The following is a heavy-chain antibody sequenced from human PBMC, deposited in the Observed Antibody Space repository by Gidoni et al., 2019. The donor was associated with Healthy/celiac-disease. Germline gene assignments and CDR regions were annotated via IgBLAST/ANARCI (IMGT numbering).Heavy chain of an antibody. V-gene: IGHV4-61*01. CDR3: ARTYSGYDSGPTVDWFDP. CDR1: GGSVSSGSYY. CDR2: IYYSGST. J-gene: IGHJ5*02. D-gene: IGHD5-12*01. Sequence: QVQLQESGPGLVKPSETLSLTCTVSGGSVSSGSYYWSWIRQPPGKGLEWIGYIYYSGSTNYNPSLKSRVTISVDTSKNQFSLKLSSVTAADTAVYYCARTYSGYDSGPTVDWFDPWGQGTLVTVSS.